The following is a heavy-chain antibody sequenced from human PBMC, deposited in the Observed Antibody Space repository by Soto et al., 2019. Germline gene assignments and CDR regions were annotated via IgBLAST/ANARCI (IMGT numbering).Heavy chain of an antibody. V-gene: IGHV3-23*05. D-gene: IGHD5-12*01. CDR2: IDGGGSRT. CDR3: AKRRTEMATILDY. CDR1: GFSFSSYK. Sequence: GGSLRLSCAASGFSFSSYKMTWVRQSPGKGLEWVSSIDGGGSRTYYADSVKGRFTISRDNSKNTLYLQMNSLRAEDTAIYYCAKRRTEMATILDYWGQGTLVTVSS. J-gene: IGHJ4*02.